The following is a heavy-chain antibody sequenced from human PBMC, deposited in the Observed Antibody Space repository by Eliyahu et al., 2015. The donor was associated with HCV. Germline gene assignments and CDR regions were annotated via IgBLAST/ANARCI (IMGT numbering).Heavy chain of an antibody. J-gene: IGHJ4*02. CDR2: INPNTGDT. CDR3: ARLWDYNILTSTYNLDF. D-gene: IGHD3-9*01. CDR1: GYTFTGYF. Sequence: QVQLVQSGAEVKKPGASVKVSCKASGYTFTGYFLYWVRQAPGQGLEWMGRINPNTGDTVYAQRFQDRVTMTRDTSISTAYMDLSRLRSDDTAVYYCARLWDYNILTSTYNLDFWGQGTLVTVSS. V-gene: IGHV1-2*06.